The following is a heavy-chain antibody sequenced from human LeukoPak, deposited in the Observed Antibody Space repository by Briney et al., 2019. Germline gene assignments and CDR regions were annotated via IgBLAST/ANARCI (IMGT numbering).Heavy chain of an antibody. J-gene: IGHJ5*02. CDR3: AREGSSGWYIFNWFDP. CDR1: GYSFTGYY. V-gene: IGHV1-2*02. CDR2: INPNSGGT. Sequence: GASVKVSCRASGYSFTGYYIHWVRQAPGQGLAWMGWINPNSGGTNYAQKFQGRVTMTRDTSISTAYMELSRLRSDDTAVYYCAREGSSGWYIFNWFDPWGQGTLVTVSS. D-gene: IGHD6-19*01.